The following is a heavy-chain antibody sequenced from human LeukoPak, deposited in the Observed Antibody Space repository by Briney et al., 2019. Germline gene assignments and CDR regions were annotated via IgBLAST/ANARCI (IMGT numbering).Heavy chain of an antibody. V-gene: IGHV1-2*02. CDR3: AREDSSRGRNYFDY. J-gene: IGHJ4*02. Sequence: ASVQVSCKASGYTFTGYYMHWVRQAPGQGLEWMGWINPNSGGTNYAQKFQGRVTMTRDTSISTAYMELSRLRSDDTAVYYCAREDSSRGRNYFDYWGQGTLVTVSS. CDR2: INPNSGGT. CDR1: GYTFTGYY. D-gene: IGHD6-13*01.